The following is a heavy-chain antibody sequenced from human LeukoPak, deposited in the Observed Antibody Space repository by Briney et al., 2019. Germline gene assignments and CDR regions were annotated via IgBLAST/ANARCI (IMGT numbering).Heavy chain of an antibody. D-gene: IGHD1-26*01. V-gene: IGHV4-34*01. J-gene: IGHJ5*02. Sequence: PSETLSLTCAVYGGSFSGYYWNWIRQPPGKGLEWIGETNHSGSTNYIPSLKSRVTIPVDTSKNQFSLKLSSVTAADTAVYYCARGSKMLGYNWFDPWGQGTLVTVSS. CDR2: TNHSGST. CDR1: GGSFSGYY. CDR3: ARGSKMLGYNWFDP.